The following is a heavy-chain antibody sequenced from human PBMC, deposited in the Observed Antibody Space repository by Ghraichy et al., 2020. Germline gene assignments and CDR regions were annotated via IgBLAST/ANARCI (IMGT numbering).Heavy chain of an antibody. J-gene: IGHJ4*02. Sequence: GGSLRLSCAASGFTFSSYAMSWVRQAPGKGLEWGSAISGSGGSTYYADSVKGRFTISRENSKNTLYLQMNSLRAEDTAVYYCANAFRYCSGGSCYYWGQGTLVTVSS. CDR1: GFTFSSYA. CDR3: ANAFRYCSGGSCYY. D-gene: IGHD2-15*01. CDR2: ISGSGGST. V-gene: IGHV3-23*01.